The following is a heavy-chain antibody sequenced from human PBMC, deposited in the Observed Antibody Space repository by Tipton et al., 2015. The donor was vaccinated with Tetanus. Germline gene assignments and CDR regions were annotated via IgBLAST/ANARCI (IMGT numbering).Heavy chain of an antibody. Sequence: QLVQSGAEVKKPGSSVKVSCKASGGSFNTYGISWVRQAPGQGLQWMGKIVPVFGTTYAQRFKGRVTITADKSTSTVFMELSSLTSADTAVYYCARDLGGTRQYDALDVWGQGTTVTVSS. V-gene: IGHV1-69*06. J-gene: IGHJ6*02. D-gene: IGHD6-19*01. CDR1: GGSFNTYG. CDR3: ARDLGGTRQYDALDV. CDR2: IVPVFGTT.